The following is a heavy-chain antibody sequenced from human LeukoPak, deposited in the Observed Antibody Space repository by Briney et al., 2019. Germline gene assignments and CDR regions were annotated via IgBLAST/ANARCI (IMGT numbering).Heavy chain of an antibody. CDR1: GGSISSYY. D-gene: IGHD6-13*01. CDR2: IYTSGST. J-gene: IGHJ5*02. V-gene: IGHV4-4*07. Sequence: PSETLSLTCTLSGGSISSYYWSSIRQPAGKGLEWIGRIYTSGSTNYNPSLKSRVTMSVDTSKNQLSLKLSSVTAADTAVYYCAREGSSRWYRPSNWFDPWGQGTLVTVSS. CDR3: AREGSSRWYRPSNWFDP.